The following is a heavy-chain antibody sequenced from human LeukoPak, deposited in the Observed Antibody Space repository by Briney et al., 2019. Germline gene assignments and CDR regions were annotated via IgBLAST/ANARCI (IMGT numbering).Heavy chain of an antibody. Sequence: GGSLRLSCAASGFTFSSYGMHWVRQAPGKGLEWVAVISYDGSNKYYADSVKGRFTISRDNSKNMLYLQMNSLRAEDTAVYYCAKVRLRYFDWQTPFDYWGQGTLVTVSS. CDR3: AKVRLRYFDWQTPFDY. J-gene: IGHJ4*02. CDR2: ISYDGSNK. D-gene: IGHD3-9*01. V-gene: IGHV3-30*18. CDR1: GFTFSSYG.